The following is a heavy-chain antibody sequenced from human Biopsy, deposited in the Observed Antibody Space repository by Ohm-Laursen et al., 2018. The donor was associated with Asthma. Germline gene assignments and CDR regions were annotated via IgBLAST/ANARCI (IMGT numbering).Heavy chain of an antibody. CDR2: INHRGST. D-gene: IGHD3-10*01. CDR3: ARSPYYYGLLGPTRGFGVYAV. CDR1: GGSFSNYY. J-gene: IGHJ3*01. Sequence: SETLSLTCAVYGGSFSNYYWTWIRQPPGKGLEWIGEINHRGSTNYNLSLKSRVTLSVDTSKNQFSVKLRLVTAADTAVYYCARSPYYYGLLGPTRGFGVYAVWGHGTLVTVSS. V-gene: IGHV4-34*01.